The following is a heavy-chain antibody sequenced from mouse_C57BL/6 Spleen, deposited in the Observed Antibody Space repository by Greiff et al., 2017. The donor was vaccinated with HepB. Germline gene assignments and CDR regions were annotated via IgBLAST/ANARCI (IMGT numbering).Heavy chain of an antibody. CDR3: ARRSSSGYRGFAY. J-gene: IGHJ3*01. V-gene: IGHV1-69*01. Sequence: QVQLQQPGAELVMPGASVKLSCKASGYTFTSYWMHWVKQRPGQGLEWIGEIDPSDSYTNYNQKFKGKSTLTVDKSSSTAYMQLSSLTSEDSAVYYCARRSSSGYRGFAYRGQGTLVTVSA. CDR2: IDPSDSYT. D-gene: IGHD3-2*02. CDR1: GYTFTSYW.